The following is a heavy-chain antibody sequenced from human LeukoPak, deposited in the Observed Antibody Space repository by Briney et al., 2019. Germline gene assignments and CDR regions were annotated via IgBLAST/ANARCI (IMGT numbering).Heavy chain of an antibody. Sequence: PSQTLSLTCTVSGGSISSGDYYWSWIRQPPGKGLEWIGYICYSGSTYYNPSLKSRVTISVDTSKNQFSLKLSSVTAADTAVYYCAIVGDYYGSGSYAFDIWGQGTMVTVSS. V-gene: IGHV4-30-4*01. J-gene: IGHJ3*02. CDR1: GGSISSGDYY. CDR2: ICYSGST. CDR3: AIVGDYYGSGSYAFDI. D-gene: IGHD3-10*01.